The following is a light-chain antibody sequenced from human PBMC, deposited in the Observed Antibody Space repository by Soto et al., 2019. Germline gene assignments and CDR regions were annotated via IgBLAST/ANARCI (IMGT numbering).Light chain of an antibody. CDR1: QGVGST. CDR3: QHYQTWVFA. Sequence: EIVMTQSPATLSVSPGERVPLSCSASQGVGSTLAWYRQQPGQAPRLLIYDAYIRATGVPARFSGSGTGTEFTLTISSLQSEDVAVYYCQHYQTWVFAFGGGTKVDMK. J-gene: IGKJ4*01. V-gene: IGKV3-15*01. CDR2: DAY.